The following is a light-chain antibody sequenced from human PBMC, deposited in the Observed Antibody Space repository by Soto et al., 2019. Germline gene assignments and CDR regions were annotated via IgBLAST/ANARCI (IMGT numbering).Light chain of an antibody. J-gene: IGKJ1*01. CDR2: DAS. CDR1: QSVSRN. Sequence: KVMTQSPATLSVSPGERATLSCRASQSVSRNVAWYQQKPGQAPRLLIYDASTRATGIPARLSGSGSGADFTLTINSLQSEDFAVYYCQQYKSLPTFVQVT. CDR3: QQYKSLPT. V-gene: IGKV3-15*01.